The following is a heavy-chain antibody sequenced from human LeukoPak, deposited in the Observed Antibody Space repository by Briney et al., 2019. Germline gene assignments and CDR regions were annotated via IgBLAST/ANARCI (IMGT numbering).Heavy chain of an antibody. CDR3: ARAGGYSYPYYFDY. CDR1: GGSFSGYY. CDR2: INHSGST. J-gene: IGHJ4*02. D-gene: IGHD5-18*01. Sequence: SETLSLTCAVYGGSFSGYYWSWIRQPPGKGLEWIGEINHSGSTNYNPSLKSRVTISVDTSKNQFSLKLSSVTAADTAVYYCARAGGYSYPYYFDYWGQGTLVTVSS. V-gene: IGHV4-34*01.